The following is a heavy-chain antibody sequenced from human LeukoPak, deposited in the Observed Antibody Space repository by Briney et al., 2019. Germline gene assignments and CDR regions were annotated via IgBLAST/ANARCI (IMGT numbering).Heavy chain of an antibody. J-gene: IGHJ4*02. V-gene: IGHV3-74*01. CDR2: INSGGSST. CDR3: ARWNGSGPFDY. CDR1: GFTFSGFR. Sequence: PGGSLRLSCAASGFTFSGFRMHWVRHAPGKGLVWVSRINSGGSSTTYADSVKGRFTISRDNANNTLYLQMNSLRAEDTAVYYCARWNGSGPFDYWGQGTLVTVSS. D-gene: IGHD6-19*01.